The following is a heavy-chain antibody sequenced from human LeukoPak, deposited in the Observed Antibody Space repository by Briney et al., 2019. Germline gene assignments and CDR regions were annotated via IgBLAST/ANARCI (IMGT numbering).Heavy chain of an antibody. D-gene: IGHD7-27*01. CDR3: AKDQNWEGGY. CDR1: GGSISSSSYY. Sequence: SETLSLTCTVSGGSISSSSYYWGWIRQPPGKGLEWIGSIYYSGSTYYSPSLKSRVTISLDTSRNQFSLKLNSVTAADTAVYYCAKDQNWEGGYWGQGTTVTVSS. CDR2: IYYSGST. V-gene: IGHV4-39*07. J-gene: IGHJ4*02.